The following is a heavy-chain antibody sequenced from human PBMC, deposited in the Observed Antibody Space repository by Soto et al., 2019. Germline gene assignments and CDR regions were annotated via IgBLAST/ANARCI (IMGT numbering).Heavy chain of an antibody. Sequence: QGHLVQSGAEVKKPGASVKVSCKASGYTFTRYGISWVRQAPGQGLEWMGWISGYNGDTNYAQNPQDRVTITKETSPKNGYMGVRSPKSDSTAVYFWEKKGQPPYYNHGSDVWGQGTTVTVSS. CDR2: ISGYNGDT. J-gene: IGHJ6*02. CDR1: GYTFTRYG. V-gene: IGHV1-18*01. CDR3: EKKGQPPYYNHGSDV.